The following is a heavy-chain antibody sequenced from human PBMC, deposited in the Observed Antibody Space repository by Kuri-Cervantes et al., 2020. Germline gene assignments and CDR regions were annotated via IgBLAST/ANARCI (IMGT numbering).Heavy chain of an antibody. CDR2: IKSKTDGGTT. CDR3: TTEFYYDSGSYYGDY. V-gene: IGHV3-15*01. J-gene: IGHJ4*02. CDR1: GFTFSNAW. D-gene: IGHD3-10*01. Sequence: ETLSLTCAASGFTFSNAWMSWVRQAPGKGLEWVGRIKSKTDGGTTDYAAPVKGRFIISRDDSKNTLYVQMNSLKTEDTAVYYCTTEFYYDSGSYYGDYWGQGTLVTVSS.